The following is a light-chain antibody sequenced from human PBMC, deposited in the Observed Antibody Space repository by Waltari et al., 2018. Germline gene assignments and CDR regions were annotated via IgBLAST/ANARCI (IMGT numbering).Light chain of an antibody. CDR2: GTS. Sequence: QSVLTQPPSVSGAPGQRVSISCTGSGSNLGAGYDVHWYQPHPGKAPKLLIYGTSNRPPGVPDRCFGSQSGTSASLAITALQAEDEAEYYCQSYDTSLSVVFGGGTKLTVL. J-gene: IGLJ2*01. CDR1: GSNLGAGYD. CDR3: QSYDTSLSVV. V-gene: IGLV1-40*01.